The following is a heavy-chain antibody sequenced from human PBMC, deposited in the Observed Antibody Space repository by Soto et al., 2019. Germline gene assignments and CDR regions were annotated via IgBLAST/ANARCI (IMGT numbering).Heavy chain of an antibody. CDR3: ARELGASTVTSAFDI. CDR1: GYSISSGYY. J-gene: IGHJ3*02. CDR2: IYHSGST. V-gene: IGHV4-38-2*02. D-gene: IGHD4-17*01. Sequence: LSLTCAVSGYSISSGYYWGWIRQPPGKGLEWIGSIYHSGSTYYNPSLKSRVTISVDTSKNQFPLKLSSVTAADTAVYYCARELGASTVTSAFDIWGQGTMVTVSS.